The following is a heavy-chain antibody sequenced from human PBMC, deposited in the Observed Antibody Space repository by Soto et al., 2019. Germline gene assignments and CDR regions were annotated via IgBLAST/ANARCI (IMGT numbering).Heavy chain of an antibody. CDR2: IIPIFGTA. CDR3: ESFIGGTLYYYYCMDV. V-gene: IGHV1-69*01. Sequence: QVQLVQSGAEVKKPGSSVKVSCKASGGTFSSYAISWVRQAPGQGLEWMGGIIPIFGTANYAQKFQGRVTIYADDSTSTAYMELSSLTSYGTAVHYAESFIGGTLYYYYCMDVWGQGTTVTVCS. D-gene: IGHD1-26*01. J-gene: IGHJ6*02. CDR1: GGTFSSYA.